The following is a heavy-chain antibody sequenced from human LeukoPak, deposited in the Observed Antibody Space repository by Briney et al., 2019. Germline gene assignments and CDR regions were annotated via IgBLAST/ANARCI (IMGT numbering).Heavy chain of an antibody. CDR2: IVVGSGNT. D-gene: IGHD6-13*01. CDR3: AADSSSWNDAFDI. Sequence: ASVKVSCKASGFTFTSSAMQWVRQARGQRLEWRGWIVVGSGNTNYAQKFQERVTITRDMSTSTAYMELSSLRSEDTAVYYCAADSSSWNDAFDIWGQGTMVTVSS. V-gene: IGHV1-58*02. CDR1: GFTFTSSA. J-gene: IGHJ3*02.